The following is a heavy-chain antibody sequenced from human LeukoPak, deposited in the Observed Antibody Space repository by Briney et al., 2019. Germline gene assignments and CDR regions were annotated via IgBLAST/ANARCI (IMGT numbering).Heavy chain of an antibody. J-gene: IGHJ2*01. CDR2: IYYSGTT. D-gene: IGHD4-23*01. CDR3: ARDSSGYGGSYYFDL. CDR1: GGSISTYC. V-gene: IGHV4-59*01. Sequence: SETLSLTCTVSGGSISTYCWSWIRQPPGKGLEWIGYIYYSGTTKCNPSLKSRVTISVDTSKNQLSLKLSSVTAADTALYYCARDSSGYGGSYYFDLWGRGTLVTVSS.